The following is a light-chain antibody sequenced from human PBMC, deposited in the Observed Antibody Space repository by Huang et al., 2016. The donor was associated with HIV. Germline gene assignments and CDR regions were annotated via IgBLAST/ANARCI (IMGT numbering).Light chain of an antibody. V-gene: IGKV3-15*01. J-gene: IGKJ1*01. CDR1: QSIPVN. Sequence: TQSPNTLSVSPGERAILSCRASQSIPVNLAWYQQRPGQPPRLLIYGASTRATGIPARFRGWGSGTEFTLLISSVQTEDFALYYCQQYNNWPPWTFGQGTKVDI. CDR2: GAS. CDR3: QQYNNWPPWT.